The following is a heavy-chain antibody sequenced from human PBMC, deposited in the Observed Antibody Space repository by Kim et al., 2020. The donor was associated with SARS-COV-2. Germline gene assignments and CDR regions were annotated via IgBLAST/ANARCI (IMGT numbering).Heavy chain of an antibody. D-gene: IGHD5-18*01. Sequence: GGSLRLSCAASGFPFKNAWMSWVRQAPKKGLEWVGRIRANAHGGTTQYAAPVQGRFTISRDDSKNMLYLQMSSLKTEDTAVYYCARDSGETAYFFDYWGQGTLVTVSS. CDR3: ARDSGETAYFFDY. J-gene: IGHJ4*02. CDR1: GFPFKNAW. CDR2: IRANAHGGTT. V-gene: IGHV3-15*01.